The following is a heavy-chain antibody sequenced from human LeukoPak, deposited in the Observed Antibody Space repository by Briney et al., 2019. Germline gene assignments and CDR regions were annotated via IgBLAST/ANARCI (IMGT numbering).Heavy chain of an antibody. V-gene: IGHV3-7*01. CDR3: AKPITISGATDGFDI. D-gene: IGHD3-3*01. J-gene: IGHJ3*02. CDR2: IKQDGSEK. CDR1: GFAFNTYW. Sequence: SGGSLRLSCTASGFAFNTYWMNWVRQAPGKGLEWVANIKQDGSEKYYVDSVKGRFTISRDNAKNSLCLQMNSLRAEDTAVYYCAKPITISGATDGFDIWGQGAKVTVSS.